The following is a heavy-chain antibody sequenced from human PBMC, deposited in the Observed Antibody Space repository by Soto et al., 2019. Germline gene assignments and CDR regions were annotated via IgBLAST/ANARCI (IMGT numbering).Heavy chain of an antibody. J-gene: IGHJ4*02. V-gene: IGHV1-18*04. CDR3: ARDTYYDILTGYYIFDY. CDR2: ISAYNGNT. Sequence: ASVKVSCKASGYTFTSYGISWVRQAPGQGLEWMGWISAYNGNTNYAQKLQGRVTMTTDTSTSTAYMELRSLRSDDTAVYYCARDTYYDILTGYYIFDYWGQGTLVTVSS. CDR1: GYTFTSYG. D-gene: IGHD3-9*01.